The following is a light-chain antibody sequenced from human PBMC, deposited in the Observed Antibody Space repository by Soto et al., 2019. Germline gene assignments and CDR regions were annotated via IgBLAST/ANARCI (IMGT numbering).Light chain of an antibody. V-gene: IGKV3-20*01. CDR3: QQYGYSFWT. CDR1: ESVSSIY. J-gene: IGKJ1*01. CDR2: GAS. Sequence: ENVLTQSPGTLSLSPGERATLSCRASESVSSIYVAWYQQKPGQAPTLLIYGASTRATGIPARFSGSGSGTEFTLTISSLQSEDFAVYYCQQYGYSFWTFGQGTKVDI.